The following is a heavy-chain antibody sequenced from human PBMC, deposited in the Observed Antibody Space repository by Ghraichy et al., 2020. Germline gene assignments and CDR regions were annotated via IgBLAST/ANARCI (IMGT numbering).Heavy chain of an antibody. D-gene: IGHD5-18*01. CDR1: GGSFSGYY. CDR2: INHSGST. Sequence: SETLSLTCAVYGGSFSGYYWSWIRQPPGKGLEWIGEINHSGSTNYNPSLKSRVTISVDTSKNQFSLKLSSVTAADTAVYYCARGLRGYSYGDGDYWGQGTLVTVSS. J-gene: IGHJ4*02. CDR3: ARGLRGYSYGDGDY. V-gene: IGHV4-34*01.